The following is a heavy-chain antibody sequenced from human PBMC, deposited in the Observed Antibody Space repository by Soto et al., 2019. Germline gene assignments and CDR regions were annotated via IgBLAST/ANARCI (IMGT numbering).Heavy chain of an antibody. J-gene: IGHJ5*02. V-gene: IGHV3-23*01. CDR2: ISASDGNT. CDR1: GFTFSSSA. Sequence: GGSLRLSCAASGFTFSSSAMNWVRQAPGKGLEWVSVISASDGNTYYADSVKGRFTISRDNSKNTLYLDMNSLRVEDTAVYYCAKSLNINWKNWFDPWGKGTLVTVAS. D-gene: IGHD1-1*01. CDR3: AKSLNINWKNWFDP.